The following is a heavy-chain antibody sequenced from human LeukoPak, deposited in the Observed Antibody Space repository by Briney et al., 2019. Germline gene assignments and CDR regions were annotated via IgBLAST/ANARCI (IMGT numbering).Heavy chain of an antibody. CDR1: GGSISSSNW. CDR2: IYHSAST. D-gene: IGHD1-26*01. J-gene: IGHJ3*02. CDR3: ASSPLRGSYYSADAFDI. Sequence: SETLSLTCAVSGGSISSSNWWSWVRQPPGKGLEWIGEIYHSASTNYNPSLKSRVTISVDKSKNQFSLKLSSVTAADTAVYYCASSPLRGSYYSADAFDIWGQGTMVTVSS. V-gene: IGHV4-4*02.